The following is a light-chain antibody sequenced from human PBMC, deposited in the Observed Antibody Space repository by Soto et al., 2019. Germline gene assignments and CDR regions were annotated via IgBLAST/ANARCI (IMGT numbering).Light chain of an antibody. V-gene: IGKV2-30*01. CDR3: MQGTDWPYT. CDR2: KVS. Sequence: DIVMTQSPLSLPVTLGQPASISCRSSQSPVTTDGNTYLNWFQQRPGQSPRRLIYKVSIRDSGVPDRFSGSGSGTEFTLKINRVEVEDVGVYFCMQGTDWPYTFGQGTKLEI. CDR1: QSPVTTDGNTY. J-gene: IGKJ2*01.